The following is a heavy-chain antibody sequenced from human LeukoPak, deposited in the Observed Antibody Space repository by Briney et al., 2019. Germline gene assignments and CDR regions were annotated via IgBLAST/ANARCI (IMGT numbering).Heavy chain of an antibody. CDR1: GGSISRYY. CDR3: ARATVTTLNSYYYMDV. D-gene: IGHD4-17*01. V-gene: IGHV4-4*07. CDR2: IYTSGST. J-gene: IGHJ6*03. Sequence: PSETLSLTCSVSGGSISRYYWIWIRQPAGKGLEWIGRIYTSGSTNYNPSLKSRVTISVDKSENQFSLKLSSLTAADTAVYYCARATVTTLNSYYYMDVWGKGTTVTVSS.